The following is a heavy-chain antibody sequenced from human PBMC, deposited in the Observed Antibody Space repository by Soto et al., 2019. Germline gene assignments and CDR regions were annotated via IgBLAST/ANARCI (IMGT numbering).Heavy chain of an antibody. V-gene: IGHV3-33*01. CDR2: IWYDGSNK. CDR3: ARAATGPGSGREYNWFDP. CDR1: GFTFSSYG. J-gene: IGHJ5*02. D-gene: IGHD3-10*01. Sequence: QVQLVESGGGVVQPGRSLRLSCAASGFTFSSYGMHWVRQAPGKGLEWVAVIWYDGSNKYYADSVKGRFTISRDNSKNTLYLQMNSLRAEDTAVYYCARAATGPGSGREYNWFDPWGQGTLVTVSS.